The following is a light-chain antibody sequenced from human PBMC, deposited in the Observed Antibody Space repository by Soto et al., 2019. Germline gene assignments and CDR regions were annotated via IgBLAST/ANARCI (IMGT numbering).Light chain of an antibody. CDR3: QHYDRLPPT. Sequence: EIVLTQSPGTLSLSPGERATLSCRASQNIITYLAWYQQKPGQAPRLLIYGASTRATGVPDRLSGSGSGADFTLTINRLEPEDFSVYFGQHYDRLPPTYGQGTKLEV. J-gene: IGKJ2*01. V-gene: IGKV3-20*01. CDR2: GAS. CDR1: QNIITY.